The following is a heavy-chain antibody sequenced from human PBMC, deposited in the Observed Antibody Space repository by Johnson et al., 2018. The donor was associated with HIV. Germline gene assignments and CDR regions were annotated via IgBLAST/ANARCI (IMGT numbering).Heavy chain of an antibody. CDR3: ARAYIYGAFDM. CDR1: GFTVSSTY. CDR2: IYSGGST. D-gene: IGHD2/OR15-2a*01. J-gene: IGHJ3*02. V-gene: IGHV3-66*01. Sequence: VQLVESGGGVVRPGGSLRLSCAASGFTVSSTYMSWVRQAPGKGLEWVSVIYSGGSTYYADSVKGRFTISRDNSKNTLYLQMNSLRAEDTAVYYCARAYIYGAFDMWGQGTMVTVSS.